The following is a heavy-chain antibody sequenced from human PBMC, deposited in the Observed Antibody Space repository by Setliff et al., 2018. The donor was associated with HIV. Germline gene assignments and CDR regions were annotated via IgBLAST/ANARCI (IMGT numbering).Heavy chain of an antibody. Sequence: ASVKVSCKGSGYSFSSYGVSWVRQAPGQGLEWMGWISVYNGNTNYTQKLQNRVTMTTDTSTSTAYMELRSLRSDDTAVYYCARDLFTVPSREGYDYWGQGTLFTVSS. D-gene: IGHD1-26*01. J-gene: IGHJ4*02. CDR3: ARDLFTVPSREGYDY. CDR1: GYSFSSYG. V-gene: IGHV1-18*01. CDR2: ISVYNGNT.